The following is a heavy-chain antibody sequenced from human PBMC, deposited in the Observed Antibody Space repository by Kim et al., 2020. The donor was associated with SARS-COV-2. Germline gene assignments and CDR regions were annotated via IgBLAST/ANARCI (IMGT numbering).Heavy chain of an antibody. CDR3: ARDIVVVTALDY. Sequence: YYADSGKGRFNISRDNSKNTLYLQMNSLRAEDTAVYYCARDIVVVTALDYWGQGTLVTVSS. D-gene: IGHD2-21*02. J-gene: IGHJ4*02. V-gene: IGHV3-30*01.